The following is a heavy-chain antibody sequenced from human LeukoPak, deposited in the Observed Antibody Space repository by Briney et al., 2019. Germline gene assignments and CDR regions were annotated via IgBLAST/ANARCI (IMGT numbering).Heavy chain of an antibody. CDR2: IYYSGST. CDR3: ASVYDILTGYPFDY. CDR1: GGSISSSSYY. V-gene: IGHV4-39*01. D-gene: IGHD3-9*01. Sequence: SETLSLTCTVSGGSISSSSYYWGWIRQPPGKGLEWIGSIYYSGSTYYNSSLKSRVTISVDTSKNQFSLKLSSVTAADTAVYYCASVYDILTGYPFDYWGQGTLVTVSS. J-gene: IGHJ4*02.